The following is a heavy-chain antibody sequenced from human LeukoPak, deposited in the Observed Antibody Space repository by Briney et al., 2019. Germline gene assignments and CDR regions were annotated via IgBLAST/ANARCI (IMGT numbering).Heavy chain of an antibody. CDR1: GGSISSYY. V-gene: IGHV4-59*01. CDR3: ARVQAYGGKGYFDY. CDR2: IYYSGST. Sequence: PSETLSLTCTVSGGSISSYYWSWIRQPPGKGLEWIGYIYYSGSTNYNPSLKSRVTVSVDTSKNQFSLKLSSVTAADTAVYYCARVQAYGGKGYFDYWGQGTLVTVSS. D-gene: IGHD4-23*01. J-gene: IGHJ4*02.